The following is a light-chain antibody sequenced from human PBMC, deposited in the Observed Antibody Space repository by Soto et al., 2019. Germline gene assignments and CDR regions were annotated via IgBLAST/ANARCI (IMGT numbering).Light chain of an antibody. J-gene: IGKJ1*01. CDR2: KVS. V-gene: IGKV2-30*01. CDR3: MQGTHWPRT. Sequence: DVVMTQSPLSLPVTLGQPASISCNSSQSLAYNDGNTYLNWFQQRPGQSPRRLIYKVSNRDSGVPNRFSGGGSGTDFTLKISRVEAEDVGVYYCMQGTHWPRTFGQGTKVEIK. CDR1: QSLAYNDGNTY.